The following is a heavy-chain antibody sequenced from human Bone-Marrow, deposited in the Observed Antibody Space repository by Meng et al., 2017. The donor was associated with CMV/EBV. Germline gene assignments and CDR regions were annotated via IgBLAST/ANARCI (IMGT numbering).Heavy chain of an antibody. Sequence: ASVKVSCKAYGYTLGNYDINWLRQATGQRLEWMGWVNPKSGNTLYARNFQDRVIFTRNSSITTAYMELSGLTSDYTGLYYWARSVSGWYGGGIEYWGQGSLVTVSS. CDR1: GYTLGNYD. CDR3: ARSVSGWYGGGIEY. D-gene: IGHD6-19*01. V-gene: IGHV1-8*03. CDR2: VNPKSGNT. J-gene: IGHJ4*02.